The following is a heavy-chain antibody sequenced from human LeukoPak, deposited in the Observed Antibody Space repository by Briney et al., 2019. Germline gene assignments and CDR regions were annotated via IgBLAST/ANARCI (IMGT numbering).Heavy chain of an antibody. CDR3: ARVTGYMTEDYFDY. J-gene: IGHJ4*02. CDR1: GGSFSSSDYY. D-gene: IGHD6-13*01. V-gene: IGHV4-39*07. CDR2: INHSGST. Sequence: SETLSLTCTVSGGSFSSSDYYWGWIRQPPGKGLEWIGEINHSGSTNYNPSLKSRVTISVDTSKNQFSLRLSSVTAADTAVYYCARVTGYMTEDYFDYWGQGTLITVSS.